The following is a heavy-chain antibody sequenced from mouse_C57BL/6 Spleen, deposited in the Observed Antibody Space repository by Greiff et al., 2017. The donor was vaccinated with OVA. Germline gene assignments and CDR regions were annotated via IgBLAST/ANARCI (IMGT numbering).Heavy chain of an antibody. D-gene: IGHD1-1*01. Sequence: VKLQESGAELVRPGASVTLSCKASGYTFTDYEMHWVKQTPVHGLEWIGAIDPETGGTAYNQKFKGKAILTADKSSSTAYMELRSLTSEDSAVYYCTTYGSSYVDYWGQGTTLTVSS. CDR1: GYTFTDYE. J-gene: IGHJ2*01. V-gene: IGHV1-15*01. CDR2: IDPETGGT. CDR3: TTYGSSYVDY.